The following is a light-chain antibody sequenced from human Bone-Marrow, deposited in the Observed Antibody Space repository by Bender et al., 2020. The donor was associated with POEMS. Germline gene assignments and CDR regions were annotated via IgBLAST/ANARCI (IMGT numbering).Light chain of an antibody. Sequence: QSALTQPPSASGSPGQSVTISCTGTSSDVGGYNYVSWYQQHPGKAPKLLISDVTKRPSGVPDRFSGSKSGNTASLTVSGLQVDDEADYYCSSYSGTNNVVFGGGTKLTVL. CDR3: SSYSGTNNVV. V-gene: IGLV2-8*01. CDR2: DVT. J-gene: IGLJ2*01. CDR1: SSDVGGYNY.